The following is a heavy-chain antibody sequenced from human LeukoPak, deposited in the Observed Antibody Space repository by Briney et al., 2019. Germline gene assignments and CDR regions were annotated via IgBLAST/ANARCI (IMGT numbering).Heavy chain of an antibody. CDR1: GFPFSSYA. J-gene: IGHJ6*02. CDR2: ISDSGGST. Sequence: GGSLILSCSASGFPFSSYAMEWVRQAPGKGLEYVSAISDSGGSTYYADSVKGRFTISRDNSKSTLYLQMNSLRAEDTAVYYCASTMVRGVTHYYYYGMDVWGQGTTVTVSS. CDR3: ASTMVRGVTHYYYYGMDV. D-gene: IGHD3-10*01. V-gene: IGHV3-64*04.